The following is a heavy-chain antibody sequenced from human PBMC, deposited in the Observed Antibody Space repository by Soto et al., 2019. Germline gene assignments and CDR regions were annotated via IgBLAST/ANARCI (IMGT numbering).Heavy chain of an antibody. CDR3: ASPAGADYTFDY. CDR1: CGSLTRSRYH. V-gene: IGHV4-39*01. J-gene: IGHJ4*02. Sequence: SETLSLTRAVSCGSLTRSRYHWGWIRQAPGRGLEWIGTIYYRGYTYYNPSLESRVTISADTSKNQLSLNLRSVTAADTAVYYCASPAGADYTFDYWGQGILVTVSS. D-gene: IGHD4-4*01. CDR2: IYYRGYT.